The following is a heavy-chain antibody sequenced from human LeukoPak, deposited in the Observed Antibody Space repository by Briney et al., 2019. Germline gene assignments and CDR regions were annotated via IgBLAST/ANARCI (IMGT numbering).Heavy chain of an antibody. Sequence: GGSLRLSCAASGFTFSSYEMNWVRQAPGKGLEWLSYISSRGSTIYYADSVKGRFTISRDNAKNSLYLQMNSLRAEDTAVYYCARVSGSDSGFDYCGQGTLVTVSS. J-gene: IGHJ4*02. CDR2: ISSRGSTI. D-gene: IGHD3-10*01. CDR1: GFTFSSYE. CDR3: ARVSGSDSGFDY. V-gene: IGHV3-48*03.